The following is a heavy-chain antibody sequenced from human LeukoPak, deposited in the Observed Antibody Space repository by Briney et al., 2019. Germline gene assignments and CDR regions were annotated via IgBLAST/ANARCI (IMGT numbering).Heavy chain of an antibody. CDR1: GGSVSSSYYY. Sequence: SETLSLTCTVSGGSVSSSYYYWNWIRQPPGKGLEWIGYVFNGGSVNYNPSLQSRVTISVDTSKSQFSLKLSSVTAADTAVYYCAREEQWLFDYWGQGTLVTVSS. J-gene: IGHJ4*02. V-gene: IGHV4-61*01. CDR3: AREEQWLFDY. CDR2: VFNGGSV. D-gene: IGHD6-19*01.